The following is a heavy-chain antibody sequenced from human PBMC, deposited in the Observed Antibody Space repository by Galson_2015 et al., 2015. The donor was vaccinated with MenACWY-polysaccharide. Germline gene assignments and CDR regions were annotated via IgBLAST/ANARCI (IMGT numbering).Heavy chain of an antibody. CDR2: IYSGGST. D-gene: IGHD1-7*01. CDR1: GFTVSSNY. V-gene: IGHV3-53*01. Sequence: SLRLSCAASGFTVSSNYMSWVRQAPGKGLEWVSVIYSGGSTYYADSVKGQFTISRDNSKNTLYLQMNSLRAEDTAVYYCARMELELSRDIWFDPWGQGTLVTVSS. J-gene: IGHJ5*02. CDR3: ARMELELSRDIWFDP.